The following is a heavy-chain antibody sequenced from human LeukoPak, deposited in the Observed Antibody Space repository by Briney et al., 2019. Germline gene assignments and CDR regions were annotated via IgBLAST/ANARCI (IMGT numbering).Heavy chain of an antibody. CDR1: GDSVSSNSVA. Sequence: SQTLSLTCAISGDSVSSNSVAWDWIRQSPSRGLEWLGRTYYRSKWCNDYAVSVKSRISINPDTSKNQFSLQLNSVTPEDTAVYYCARGAGSATFDYWGQGTLVTVSS. CDR2: TYYRSKWCN. V-gene: IGHV6-1*01. D-gene: IGHD3-10*01. J-gene: IGHJ4*02. CDR3: ARGAGSATFDY.